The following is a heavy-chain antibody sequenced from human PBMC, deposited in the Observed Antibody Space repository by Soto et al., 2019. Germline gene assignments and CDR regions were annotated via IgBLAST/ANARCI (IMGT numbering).Heavy chain of an antibody. D-gene: IGHD3-22*01. J-gene: IGHJ4*02. CDR2: INHSGRT. V-gene: IGHV4-34*01. CDR1: GGSFSGYY. Sequence: SETLSLTCAVYGGSFSGYYWSWIRQPPGKGLEWIGEINHSGRTNENPSLKSRVTISVDTSKNQFSLKLRSVTAADTAVYYCARGITMKLAVQGDAPDNYYFDSWGQGSLVTVSS. CDR3: ARGITMKLAVQGDAPDNYYFDS.